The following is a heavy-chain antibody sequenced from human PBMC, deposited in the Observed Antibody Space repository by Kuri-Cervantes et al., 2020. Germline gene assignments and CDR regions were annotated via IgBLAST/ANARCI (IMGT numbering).Heavy chain of an antibody. CDR2: ISSSNNYI. Sequence: LSLTCAASGFTFSTYSMNWVRQAPGKGLEWVSLISSSNNYIYYADSVKGRFTISRDNAKNSLYLQMNSLRAEDTAVYYCARDIVRWGQGTLVTVSS. V-gene: IGHV3-21*03. D-gene: IGHD3-10*01. CDR3: ARDIVR. CDR1: GFTFSTYS. J-gene: IGHJ4*02.